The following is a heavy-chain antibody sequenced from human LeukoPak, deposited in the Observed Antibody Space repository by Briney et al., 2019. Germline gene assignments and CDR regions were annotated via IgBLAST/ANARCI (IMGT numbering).Heavy chain of an antibody. J-gene: IGHJ1*01. CDR3: ASASSGWPAGYFQH. CDR2: IYYSGST. D-gene: IGHD6-19*01. CDR1: GGSISSYY. V-gene: IGHV4-59*01. Sequence: SETLSLTCTVSGGSISSYYWSWIRQPPGKGLEWIGYIYYSGSTNYNPSLKSRVTISVDTSKNQFSLKLSSVTAADTAVYYCASASSGWPAGYFQHWGQGTLVTVSS.